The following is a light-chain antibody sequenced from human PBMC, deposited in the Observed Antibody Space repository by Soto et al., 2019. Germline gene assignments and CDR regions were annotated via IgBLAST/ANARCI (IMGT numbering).Light chain of an antibody. V-gene: IGKV3D-11*01. CDR3: QQRSNWPWT. CDR1: QGIKDY. CDR2: GIS. J-gene: IGKJ5*01. Sequence: EIVMTQSPATLSVSPGERATLSCRASQGIKDYVAWFQQKPGQAPRLLIYGISDRATGIPVRFSGSGSGTDYTLTITNLESEDFAVYYRQQRSNWPWTFGQGTRLEIK.